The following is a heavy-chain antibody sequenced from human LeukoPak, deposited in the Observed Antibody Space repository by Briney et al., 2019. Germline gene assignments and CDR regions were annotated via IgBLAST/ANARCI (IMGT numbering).Heavy chain of an antibody. D-gene: IGHD6-13*01. CDR1: GFTFGSYG. J-gene: IGHJ4*02. CDR3: ARDFGYSSSWAS. Sequence: HPGGSLRLSCAASGFTFGSYGMHWVRQAPGKGLGWVAVIWYDGSNKYYADSVKGRFTISRDNSKNTLYLQMNSLRAEDTAVYYCARDFGYSSSWASWGQGTLVTVSS. CDR2: IWYDGSNK. V-gene: IGHV3-33*01.